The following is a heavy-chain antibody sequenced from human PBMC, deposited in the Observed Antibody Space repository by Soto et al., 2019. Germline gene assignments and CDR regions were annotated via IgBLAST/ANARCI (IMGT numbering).Heavy chain of an antibody. CDR3: ARARRSLYYYGMDV. Sequence: GSLRLSCAASGFTFSSYDMHWVRQATGKGLEWVSAIGTAGDTYYPGSVKGRFTISRENAKNSLYLQMNSLRAEDTAVYYCARARRSLYYYGMDVWGQGTTVTVSS. V-gene: IGHV3-13*01. D-gene: IGHD6-25*01. CDR1: GFTFSSYD. J-gene: IGHJ6*02. CDR2: IGTAGDT.